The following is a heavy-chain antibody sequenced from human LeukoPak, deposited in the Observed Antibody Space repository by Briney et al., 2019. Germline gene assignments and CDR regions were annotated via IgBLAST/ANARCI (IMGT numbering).Heavy chain of an antibody. CDR3: ARVFLSIVVVPAAHTYGMEV. CDR1: GYTFTSYA. D-gene: IGHD2-2*01. V-gene: IGHV1-3*01. J-gene: IGHJ6*02. Sequence: ASVKVSCKASGYTFTSYAMHWVRQAPGQRLEWMGWINAGNGNTKYSQKFQGRVTITRDTSASTAYMELSSLRSEDTAVYYCARVFLSIVVVPAAHTYGMEVWGQGTTVTVSS. CDR2: INAGNGNT.